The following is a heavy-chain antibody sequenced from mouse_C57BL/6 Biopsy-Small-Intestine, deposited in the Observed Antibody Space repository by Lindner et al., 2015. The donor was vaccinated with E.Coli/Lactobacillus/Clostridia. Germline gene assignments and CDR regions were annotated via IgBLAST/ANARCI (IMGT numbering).Heavy chain of an antibody. D-gene: IGHD1-1*01. CDR2: IYPGDGDT. V-gene: IGHV1-80*01. J-gene: IGHJ2*01. CDR1: GYAFSSYW. Sequence: VQLQESGAELVKPGASVKISCKASGYAFSSYWMNWVKQRPGKGLEWIGQIYPGDGDTNYNGKFKGKATLTADKSSSTAYMQLSSLTSEDSAIYYCARGRFYYGSSYDFDYWGQGTTLTVSS. CDR3: ARGRFYYGSSYDFDY.